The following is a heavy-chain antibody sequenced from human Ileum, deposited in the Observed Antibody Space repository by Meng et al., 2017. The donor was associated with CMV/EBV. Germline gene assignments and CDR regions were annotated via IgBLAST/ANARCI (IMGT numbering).Heavy chain of an antibody. CDR1: GYKFSDYY. Sequence: VQLVQYGAEVKKPGAAVKVSCKASGYKFSDYYIHWVRQAPGQGLEWMGRIYPNSGGTINAQKFQGRITMTRDTPITTAYMELSSLTSDDTAVYYCTTDCAGGACYGRAFDYWGQGSLVTVSS. J-gene: IGHJ4*02. D-gene: IGHD2-8*02. V-gene: IGHV1-2*06. CDR3: TTDCAGGACYGRAFDY. CDR2: IYPNSGGT.